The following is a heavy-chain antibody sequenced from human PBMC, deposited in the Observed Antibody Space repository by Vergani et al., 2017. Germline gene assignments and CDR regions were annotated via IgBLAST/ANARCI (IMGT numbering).Heavy chain of an antibody. CDR2: INPSGGST. CDR3: ARVVAIHEYSSSWDGMDV. Sequence: QVQLVQSGAEVKKPGASVKVSCKASGYTFTSYYMHWVRQAPGQGLEWMGIINPSGGSTSYAQKFQGRVTMTRDTSTSTVYMELSSLRSEDTAVYYCARVVAIHEYSSSWDGMDVWGQGTTVTVSS. CDR1: GYTFTSYY. J-gene: IGHJ6*02. D-gene: IGHD6-6*01. V-gene: IGHV1-46*01.